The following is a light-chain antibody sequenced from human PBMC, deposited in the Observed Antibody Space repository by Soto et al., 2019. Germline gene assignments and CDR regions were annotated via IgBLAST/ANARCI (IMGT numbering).Light chain of an antibody. J-gene: IGKJ1*01. Sequence: DIQMTQSPSSLSASVGDRVTITCRASQTISSYLNWYQQKPGKAPRLLIYAASSLQSGVPSRFSGSGSGTEFTLTINSLQPEYFATYYCQQSYSTGTCGQGTKVEIK. V-gene: IGKV1-39*01. CDR1: QTISSY. CDR2: AAS. CDR3: QQSYSTGT.